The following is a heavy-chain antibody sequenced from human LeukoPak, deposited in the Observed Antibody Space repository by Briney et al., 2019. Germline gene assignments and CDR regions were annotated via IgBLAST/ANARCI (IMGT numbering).Heavy chain of an antibody. V-gene: IGHV1-2*06. D-gene: IGHD2-2*01. J-gene: IGHJ4*02. CDR1: GYTFTGYY. Sequence: ASVTVSCTASGYTFTGYYMHWVRQAPGQGLEWMGRVNLNSGGRNYGQKFQGRVTMTRDTSISTAYMELRRLSSEAKAVYYFCRATKLVPFYYWGQGNLVTVSS. CDR3: CRATKLVPFYY. CDR2: VNLNSGGR.